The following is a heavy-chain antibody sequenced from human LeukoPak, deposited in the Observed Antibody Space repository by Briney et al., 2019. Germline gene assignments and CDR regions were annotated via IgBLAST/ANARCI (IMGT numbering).Heavy chain of an antibody. Sequence: GASVKVSCKASGYTFTSYDINWVRQATGQGLEWMGWMNPNSGNTGYAQKFQGRVTITRNTSISTAYMELSSLRSEDTAVCYCARGPATVTTESAYYYYYMDVWGKGTTVTVSS. J-gene: IGHJ6*03. CDR3: ARGPATVTTESAYYYYYMDV. D-gene: IGHD4-17*01. CDR1: GYTFTSYD. CDR2: MNPNSGNT. V-gene: IGHV1-8*03.